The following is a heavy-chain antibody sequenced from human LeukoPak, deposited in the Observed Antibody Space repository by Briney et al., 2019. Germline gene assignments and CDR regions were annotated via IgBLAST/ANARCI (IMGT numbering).Heavy chain of an antibody. CDR1: RYTFTSYA. J-gene: IGHJ4*02. CDR3: ARRSGDNVDTARFDY. CDR2: INAGNGNT. D-gene: IGHD5-18*01. Sequence: ASVKVSCKASRYTFTSYAMHWVRQAPGQRLEWMEWINAGNGNTKYSQKFQGRVTITRDTSASTAYMELSSLRSEDTAVYYCARRSGDNVDTARFDYWGQGTLVTVSS. V-gene: IGHV1-3*01.